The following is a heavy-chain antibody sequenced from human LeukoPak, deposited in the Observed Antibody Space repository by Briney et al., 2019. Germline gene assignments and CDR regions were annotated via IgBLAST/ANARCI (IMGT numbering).Heavy chain of an antibody. J-gene: IGHJ4*02. V-gene: IGHV3-23*01. CDR1: GFTFSSYA. D-gene: IGHD3-22*01. CDR3: AKDPLYDSSGYYGDY. CDR2: ISGSGGST. Sequence: GGSLRLSSAASGFTFSSYAMSWVRQAPGKGLEWVSAISGSGGSTYYADSVKGRFTISRDDSKNTLYLQMNSLRAEDTAVYYCAKDPLYDSSGYYGDYWGQGTLVTVSS.